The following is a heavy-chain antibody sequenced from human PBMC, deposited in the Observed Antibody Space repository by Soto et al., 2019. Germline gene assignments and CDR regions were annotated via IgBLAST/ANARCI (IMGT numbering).Heavy chain of an antibody. CDR1: GGTFSSYA. Sequence: SVKVSCKASGGTFSSYAISWVRQAPGQGLEWMGGIIPIFGTANYAQKFQGRVTITADESTSTAYMELSSLRSEDTAVYYCASRWSRYYSSGSYWNWFDPWGQGTLVTVSS. J-gene: IGHJ5*02. CDR3: ASRWSRYYSSGSYWNWFDP. CDR2: IIPIFGTA. D-gene: IGHD3-10*01. V-gene: IGHV1-69*13.